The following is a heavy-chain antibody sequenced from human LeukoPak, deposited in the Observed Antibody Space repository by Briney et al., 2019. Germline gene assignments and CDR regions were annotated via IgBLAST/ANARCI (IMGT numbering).Heavy chain of an antibody. CDR1: GFTFSSYS. CDR3: AREIAVAGTIDY. V-gene: IGHV3-21*01. Sequence: GGSLRLSCAASGFTFSSYSMNWVRQAPGKGLEWVSSISSSSSYIYYADSVKGRFTISRDNAKNSLHLQMNSLRAEDTAVYYCAREIAVAGTIDYWGQGTLVTVSS. J-gene: IGHJ4*02. D-gene: IGHD6-19*01. CDR2: ISSSSSYI.